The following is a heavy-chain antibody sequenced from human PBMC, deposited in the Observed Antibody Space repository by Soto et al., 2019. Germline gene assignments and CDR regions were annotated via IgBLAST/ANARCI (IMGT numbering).Heavy chain of an antibody. V-gene: IGHV4-31*03. D-gene: IGHD6-13*01. Sequence: QVQLQESRPGLVKPSQTLSLICTVSGGSINSGGYYCNWILQHPGKGLEWIGYIFYSGGTYYNPFGRSRVVISADTSEHQFSMNLRSVTAAGAAVYFCARGYRQSGYSSSLVIDYWGQGTLVNVSS. CDR2: IFYSGGT. CDR1: GGSINSGGYY. CDR3: ARGYRQSGYSSSLVIDY. J-gene: IGHJ4*02.